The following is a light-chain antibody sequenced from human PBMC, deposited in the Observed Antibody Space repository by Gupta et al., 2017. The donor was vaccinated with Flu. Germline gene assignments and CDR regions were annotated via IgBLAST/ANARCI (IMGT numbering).Light chain of an antibody. V-gene: IGLV2-11*01. J-gene: IGLJ3*02. CDR2: DVT. CDR3: CSDATTYTWV. CDR1: FSDVGADNY. Sequence: SVTNSGTVTFSDVGADNYVSWCQQHPGKAPKLMISDVTKRPSGVPARFSGSKSGNTASLTISGLQAVDEADYYCCSDATTYTWVFGGGTKLTVL.